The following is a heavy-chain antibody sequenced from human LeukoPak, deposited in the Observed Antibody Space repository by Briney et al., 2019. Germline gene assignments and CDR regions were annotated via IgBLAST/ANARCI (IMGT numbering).Heavy chain of an antibody. Sequence: SETLSLTCAVYGGSFSGYSWSWIRQPPGKGLEWIGEINHSGSTNYNPSLKRRVTISVDTSKNQFSLKLSSVTAADTAVHYCARKRGYSYGYSYWGQGTLVTVSS. CDR2: INHSGST. CDR1: GGSFSGYS. V-gene: IGHV4-34*01. D-gene: IGHD5-18*01. CDR3: ARKRGYSYGYSY. J-gene: IGHJ4*02.